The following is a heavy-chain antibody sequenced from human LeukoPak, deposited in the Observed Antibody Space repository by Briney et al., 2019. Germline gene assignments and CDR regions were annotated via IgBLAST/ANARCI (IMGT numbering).Heavy chain of an antibody. V-gene: IGHV3-20*04. CDR3: ARXXSSGGYXGXDY. D-gene: IGHD1-26*01. CDR1: GFTFDSHG. CDR2: LNWNGGST. Sequence: GGSLRLSCAASGFTFDSHGMTWVRQALGKGLEWVSGLNWNGGSTGYADSLQGRFTISRDNAKNSLYLQMTSLRAEDTALYYXARXXSSGGYXGXDYWGQXXXVTV. J-gene: IGHJ4*02.